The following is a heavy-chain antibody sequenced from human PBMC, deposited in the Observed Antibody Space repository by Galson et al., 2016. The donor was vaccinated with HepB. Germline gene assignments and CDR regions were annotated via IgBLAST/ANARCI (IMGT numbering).Heavy chain of an antibody. Sequence: SLRLSCAASGFSFGDYAMSWVRQAPGKGLEWVGFIRSTVYGETTDYAASVKGRFTTSRDDSKNIAYLQMNSLKIEDTAVYFCTRASDSGYDRRFDYWGQGTLVTVSS. V-gene: IGHV3-49*04. J-gene: IGHJ4*02. CDR1: GFSFGDYA. CDR3: TRASDSGYDRRFDY. D-gene: IGHD5-12*01. CDR2: IRSTVYGETT.